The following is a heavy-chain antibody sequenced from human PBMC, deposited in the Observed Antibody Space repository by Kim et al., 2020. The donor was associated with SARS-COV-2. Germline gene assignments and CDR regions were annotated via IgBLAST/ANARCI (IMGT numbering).Heavy chain of an antibody. J-gene: IGHJ4*02. V-gene: IGHV3-7*05. CDR1: GFTFADSW. Sequence: GGSLRLSCSASGFTFADSWMIWVRRAPGKGLEWVANINQDGNQRQYLDSVTGRFTVSRNNAQESLFLQMSSLRSDDTATYYCAKPWSRGFVNWGQGSLVIDSS. D-gene: IGHD3-3*01. CDR3: AKPWSRGFVN. CDR2: INQDGNQR.